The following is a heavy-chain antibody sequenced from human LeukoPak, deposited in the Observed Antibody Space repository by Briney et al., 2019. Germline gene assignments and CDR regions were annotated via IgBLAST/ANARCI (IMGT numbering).Heavy chain of an antibody. CDR3: ATTGAVQLEPFDY. J-gene: IGHJ4*02. CDR2: ISAYNGNT. V-gene: IGHV1-18*01. CDR1: GYTFTSYG. D-gene: IGHD1-1*01. Sequence: ASVKVSCKASGYTFTSYGISWVRQAPGQGLEWMGWISAYNGNTNYAQKLQGRVTMTEDTSTDTAYMELSSLRSEDTAVYYCATTGAVQLEPFDYWGQGTLVTVSS.